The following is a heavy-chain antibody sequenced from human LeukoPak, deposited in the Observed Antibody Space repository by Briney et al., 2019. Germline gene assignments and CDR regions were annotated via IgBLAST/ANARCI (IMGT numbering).Heavy chain of an antibody. CDR1: GYSISSDYY. CDR3: ARCGRMFYDILTAP. V-gene: IGHV4-38-2*02. D-gene: IGHD3-9*01. Sequence: SESLSLTCTVSGYSISSDYYWGWVRQPPGKGLEWLGSISHSGSPYYNASLQSRVTISLDTYKNQFSLMLTSVTAADTAVYFCARCGRMFYDILTAPWGHGTMLTVSS. J-gene: IGHJ3*01. CDR2: ISHSGSP.